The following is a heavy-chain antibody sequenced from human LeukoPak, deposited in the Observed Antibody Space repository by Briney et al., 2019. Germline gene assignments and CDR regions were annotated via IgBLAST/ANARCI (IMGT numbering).Heavy chain of an antibody. Sequence: LSETLSLTCIVSGGPISINYWSWIRQPPGKGLEWIGYISYSGSTNYNPSLQSRVTISINTSKNQFSLNLSSVTAADTAVYFCARVGVLGWRLGSGPWGQGTLVTVSS. CDR1: GGPISINY. CDR2: ISYSGST. J-gene: IGHJ5*02. CDR3: ARVGVLGWRLGSGP. V-gene: IGHV4-59*01. D-gene: IGHD2-21*02.